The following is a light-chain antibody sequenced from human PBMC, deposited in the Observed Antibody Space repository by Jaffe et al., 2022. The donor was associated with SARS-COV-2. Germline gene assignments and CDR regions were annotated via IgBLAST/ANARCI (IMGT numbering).Light chain of an antibody. Sequence: AIQMTQSPSSLSASVGDRVTITCRASQGIRNDLGWYQQKPGKAPKLLIYTASSLQSGVPSRFSGSGSGTDFTLTINSLQPEDFATYYCLQDYNYPWTFGQGTKVEIK. V-gene: IGKV1-6*01. CDR2: TAS. CDR3: LQDYNYPWT. J-gene: IGKJ1*01. CDR1: QGIRND.